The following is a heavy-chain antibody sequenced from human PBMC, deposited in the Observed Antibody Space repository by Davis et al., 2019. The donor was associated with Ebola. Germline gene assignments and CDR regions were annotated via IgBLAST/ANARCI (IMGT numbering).Heavy chain of an antibody. D-gene: IGHD1-1*01. V-gene: IGHV4-59*12. Sequence: PSETLSLTCTVSGGSISSYYWSWIRQPPGKGLEWIGYIYYSGSTNYNPSLKSRVTISVDTSKNQFSLKLSSVTAADTAVYYCAEDTTGTTAFDYWGQGTLVTVSS. CDR2: IYYSGST. J-gene: IGHJ4*02. CDR3: AEDTTGTTAFDY. CDR1: GGSISSYY.